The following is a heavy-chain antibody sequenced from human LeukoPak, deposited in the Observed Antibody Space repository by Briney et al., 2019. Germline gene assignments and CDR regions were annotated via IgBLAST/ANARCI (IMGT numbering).Heavy chain of an antibody. D-gene: IGHD1-7*01. V-gene: IGHV1-69*04. CDR3: ARASELQRDGGMGFDP. J-gene: IGHJ5*02. Sequence: SVKVSCKASGGTFSSYAISWVRQAPGQGLEWMGRIIPIFGIANYAQKFQGRVTITAGKSTSTAYMELSSLRSEDTAVYYCARASELQRDGGMGFDPWGQGTLVTVSS. CDR2: IIPIFGIA. CDR1: GGTFSSYA.